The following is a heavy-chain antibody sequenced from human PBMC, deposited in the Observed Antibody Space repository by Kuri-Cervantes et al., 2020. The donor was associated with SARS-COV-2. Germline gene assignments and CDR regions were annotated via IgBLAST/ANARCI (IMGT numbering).Heavy chain of an antibody. CDR1: GFIFSDFW. CDR2: MKGDGSQE. D-gene: IGHD3-10*01. Sequence: GGSLRLSCAASGFIFSDFWMSWLRQVPGKGLEWVASMKGDGSQETYLDSVRGRFAISRDNAKNSLYLQMNSLRDEDTAVYYCAKHYGSGLSYYYYGMDVWGQGTTVTVSS. J-gene: IGHJ6*02. CDR3: AKHYGSGLSYYYYGMDV. V-gene: IGHV3-7*01.